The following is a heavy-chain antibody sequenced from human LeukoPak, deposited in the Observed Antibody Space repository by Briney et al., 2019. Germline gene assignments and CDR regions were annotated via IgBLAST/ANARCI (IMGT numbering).Heavy chain of an antibody. D-gene: IGHD6-19*01. J-gene: IGHJ4*02. CDR3: SRGSGWLSVY. CDR2: IFGGTT. CDR1: GFTFGDYL. V-gene: IGHV3-49*03. Sequence: GGSLRLSCTASGFTFGDYLMSWFRQAPGKGLEWIGFIFGGTTEYAASVKSRFTIPRDDSTSIAYLQMNSLTTEDTVVYYCSRGSGWLSVYWGRGTLVTVSS.